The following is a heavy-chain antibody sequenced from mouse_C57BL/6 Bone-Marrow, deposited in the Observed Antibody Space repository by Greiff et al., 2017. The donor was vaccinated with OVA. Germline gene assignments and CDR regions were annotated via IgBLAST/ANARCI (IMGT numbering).Heavy chain of an antibody. V-gene: IGHV14-4*01. CDR1: GFNIKDDY. J-gene: IGHJ4*01. D-gene: IGHD2-4*01. CDR2: IDPENGDT. Sequence: EVKVEESGAELVRPGASVKLSCTASGFNIKDDYMHWVKQRPEQGLEWIGWIDPENGDTEYASKFQGKATITADTSSNTAYLQLSSLTSEDTAVYYCTSIYYDYDRGYYAMDYWGQGTSVTVSS. CDR3: TSIYYDYDRGYYAMDY.